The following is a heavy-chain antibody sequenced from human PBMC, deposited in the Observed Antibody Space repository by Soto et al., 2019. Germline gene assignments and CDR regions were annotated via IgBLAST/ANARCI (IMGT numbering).Heavy chain of an antibody. J-gene: IGHJ4*02. CDR1: GFTFSSYG. D-gene: IGHD6-19*01. V-gene: IGHV3-30*18. Sequence: QVQLVESGGGVVQPGRSLRLSCAASGFTFSSYGMHWVRQAPGKGLEWVAVISYDGRNKYYADSVKGRFTISRDNSKNTLYLQMNSLRAEDTAVYYCAKVGGWYILDYWGQGTLVTVSS. CDR2: ISYDGRNK. CDR3: AKVGGWYILDY.